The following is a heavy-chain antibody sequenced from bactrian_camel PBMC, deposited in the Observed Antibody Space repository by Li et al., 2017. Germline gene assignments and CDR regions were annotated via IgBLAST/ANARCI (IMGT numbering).Heavy chain of an antibody. Sequence: QVQLVESGGGLVEPGDSLRLTCKASGFTFRSHYMYWLRQAPGKQLEGIAGVTTFGRPTDVADSVKGRFIISRDNDENTVYLQMNRLQPEDTGVYYCANVPPTSLAVGLGARGQGTQVTVS. CDR2: VTTFGRPT. D-gene: IGHD5*01. J-gene: IGHJ4*01. V-gene: IGHV3S1*01. CDR1: GFTFRSHY.